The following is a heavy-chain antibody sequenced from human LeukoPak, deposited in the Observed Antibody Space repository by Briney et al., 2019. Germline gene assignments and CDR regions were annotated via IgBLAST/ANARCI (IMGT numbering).Heavy chain of an antibody. V-gene: IGHV3-30-3*01. D-gene: IGHD6-19*01. CDR2: ISYDGSNK. CDR1: GFTFSSYA. Sequence: PGGSLRLSCAASGFTFSSYAMHWVRQAPGKGLEWVAVISYDGSNKYYADSVKGRFTISRDNSKNTLYLQMNSLRAEDTAVYYCASSAPLEQQWPVLSGFDYWGQGTLVTVSS. J-gene: IGHJ4*02. CDR3: ASSAPLEQQWPVLSGFDY.